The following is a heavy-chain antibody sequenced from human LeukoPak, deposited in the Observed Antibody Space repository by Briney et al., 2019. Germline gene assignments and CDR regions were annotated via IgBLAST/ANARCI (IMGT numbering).Heavy chain of an antibody. V-gene: IGHV3-30*18. CDR3: AKDSSGQFDY. CDR2: ISYDRSNK. Sequence: PGGSLRLSCAASGFTFNSHDMHWVRQAPGKGLEWMAVISYDRSNKYFADSVKGRFTISRDNSKNTLYLQMNGLRGDDTAMYYCAKDSSGQFDYWGQGTLVTVSS. J-gene: IGHJ4*02. D-gene: IGHD6-19*01. CDR1: GFTFNSHD.